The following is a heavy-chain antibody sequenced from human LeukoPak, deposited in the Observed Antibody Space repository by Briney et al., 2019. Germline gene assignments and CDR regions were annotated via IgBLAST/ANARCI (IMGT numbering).Heavy chain of an antibody. CDR3: ASGGSTIFAGGHPQDY. CDR2: INPNSGGT. J-gene: IGHJ4*02. V-gene: IGHV1-2*02. D-gene: IGHD3-3*01. CDR1: GYTFTGYY. Sequence: GASVKVSCKASGYTFTGYYMHWVRQAPGQGLEWMGWINPNSGGTNYAQKFQGRVTMTRDTSISTAYMELSRLRSDDTAVYFCASGGSTIFAGGHPQDYWGQGTLVTVSS.